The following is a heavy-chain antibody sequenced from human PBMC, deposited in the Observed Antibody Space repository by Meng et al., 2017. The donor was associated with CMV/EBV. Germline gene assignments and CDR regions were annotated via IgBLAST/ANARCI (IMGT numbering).Heavy chain of an antibody. D-gene: IGHD3-9*01. CDR2: ISSSSSYI. CDR1: GFTFSSYS. CDR3: VSEPYDTLTGLPGWYFDT. J-gene: IGHJ4*02. V-gene: IGHV3-21*06. Sequence: GGSLRLSCAASGFTFSSYSMNWVRQAPGKGLEWVSSISSSSSYIYYADSVKGRFTISRDNAKNSLYLQMNSLRAEDTAVYYCVSEPYDTLTGLPGWYFDTWGQGALVTSPQ.